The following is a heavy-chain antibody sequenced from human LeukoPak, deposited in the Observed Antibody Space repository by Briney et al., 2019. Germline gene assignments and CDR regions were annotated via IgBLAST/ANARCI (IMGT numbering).Heavy chain of an antibody. CDR1: GGSISSGGYY. V-gene: IGHV4-31*03. Sequence: SETLSLTCTVSGGSISSGGYYWSWIRQHPGKGLEWIGYIYYSGSTYYNPSLKSRVTISADTSKNQFSLKLSSVTAADTAVYYCASVYCSGGSCYSGFDYWGQGTLVTVSS. D-gene: IGHD2-15*01. CDR2: IYYSGST. J-gene: IGHJ4*02. CDR3: ASVYCSGGSCYSGFDY.